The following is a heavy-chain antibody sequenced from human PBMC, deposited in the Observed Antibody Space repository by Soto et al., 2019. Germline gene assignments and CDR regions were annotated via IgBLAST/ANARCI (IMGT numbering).Heavy chain of an antibody. CDR3: ARMESFGSLNWFDP. Sequence: ASVKVSCKASGYTFTNNDVSWVRQATGQGLEWMGWMNPGSGDTGYAQKFQGRVTMTRDISIATAYMELNSLTSEDTAIYYCARMESFGSLNWFDPLGQGTLVTVSS. J-gene: IGHJ5*02. CDR2: MNPGSGDT. CDR1: GYTFTNND. D-gene: IGHD5-18*01. V-gene: IGHV1-8*02.